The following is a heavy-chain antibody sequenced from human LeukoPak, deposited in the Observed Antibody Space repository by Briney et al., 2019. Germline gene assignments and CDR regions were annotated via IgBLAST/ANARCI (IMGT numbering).Heavy chain of an antibody. D-gene: IGHD2-21*02. J-gene: IGHJ3*02. CDR2: IYSGGST. CDR1: GFTVSSNY. CDR3: ARAVGVTAIHNAFDI. Sequence: GGSLRLSCAASGFTVSSNYMSWVRQAPGKGLEWVSVIYSGGSTYSADSVKGRFTISRDNSKNTLFLQMNSLRAEDTAVYYCARAVGVTAIHNAFDIWGQGTMVTVSS. V-gene: IGHV3-66*01.